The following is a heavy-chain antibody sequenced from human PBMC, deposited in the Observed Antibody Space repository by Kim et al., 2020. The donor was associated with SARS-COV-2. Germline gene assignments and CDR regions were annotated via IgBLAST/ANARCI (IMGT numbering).Heavy chain of an antibody. CDR3: AKDGSGWYGDFQH. V-gene: IGHV3-23*01. Sequence: YADSGRGQFTISRDNSKSTLYLQMNSRRAEDTAVYYCAKDGSGWYGDFQHWGQGTLVTVSS. J-gene: IGHJ1*01. D-gene: IGHD6-19*01.